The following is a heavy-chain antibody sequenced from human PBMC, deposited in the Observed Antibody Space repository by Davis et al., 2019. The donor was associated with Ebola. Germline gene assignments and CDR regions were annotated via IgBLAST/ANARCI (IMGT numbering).Heavy chain of an antibody. J-gene: IGHJ4*02. CDR1: GFTFSSYS. D-gene: IGHD4-17*01. CDR2: ISSSSNYI. CDR3: ARDLTTVTKTRPFDY. Sequence: GESLRLSCAASGFTFSSYSMNWVRQAPGKGLEWVSFISSSSNYIYYADSVKVRFTTSRDNAKNSLYLQMNTLRAEDTAVYYCARDLTTVTKTRPFDYWGQGTLVTVSS. V-gene: IGHV3-21*01.